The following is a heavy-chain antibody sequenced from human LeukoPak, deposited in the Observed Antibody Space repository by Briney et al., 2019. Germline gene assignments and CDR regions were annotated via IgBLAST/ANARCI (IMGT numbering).Heavy chain of an antibody. J-gene: IGHJ3*02. V-gene: IGHV3-48*02. CDR3: ARDFGRGSRAFDI. CDR2: ISSSSTTI. CDR1: GFTLSSYS. D-gene: IGHD3-16*01. Sequence: GGSLRLSCVASGFTLSSYSMNWVRQAPGKGLEWVSYISSSSTTIYYADSVKGRFTISRDNAKNSLYLQMNSLRDEDTAVYYCARDFGRGSRAFDIWGQGTMVTVSS.